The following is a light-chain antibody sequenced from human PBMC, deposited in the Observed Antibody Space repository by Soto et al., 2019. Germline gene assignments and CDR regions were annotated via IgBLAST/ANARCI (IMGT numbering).Light chain of an antibody. V-gene: IGLV3-1*01. J-gene: IGLJ2*01. Sequence: SYELTQPPSVSVSPGQTASITCSGAKLGDKYACWYQQKPRQSPVLVIYQDSKRPSGIPERFSGSNSGNTATLTISGTQAMDEADYYCQAWDSSTHVVFGGGTKLTVL. CDR3: QAWDSSTHVV. CDR2: QDS. CDR1: KLGDKY.